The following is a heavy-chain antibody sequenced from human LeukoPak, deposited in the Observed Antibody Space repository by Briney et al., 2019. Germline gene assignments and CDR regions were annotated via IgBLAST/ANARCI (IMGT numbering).Heavy chain of an antibody. Sequence: GGSLRLSCAASGFTFSTYWMSWVRQAPGKGLECVANIKEDGSAKYYVDSVKGRFTISRDNAKNSLYLQMNTLRAEDTAVYYCARILTGYDAFDYWGQGTLVTVSS. V-gene: IGHV3-7*01. CDR3: ARILTGYDAFDY. D-gene: IGHD3-9*01. J-gene: IGHJ4*02. CDR1: GFTFSTYW. CDR2: IKEDGSAK.